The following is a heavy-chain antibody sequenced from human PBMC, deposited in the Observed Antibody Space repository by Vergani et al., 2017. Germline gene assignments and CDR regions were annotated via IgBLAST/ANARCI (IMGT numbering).Heavy chain of an antibody. J-gene: IGHJ4*02. CDR1: GYTFNNYA. CDR3: ARAKRGRLAVGATDS. Sequence: QEQLVQSGSELKKPGASVKVSCKASGYTFNNYAIHWVRQAPGQGLEWMGWINPTTGNPTYARAFTGRFVFSLGTSISTAYLQIGSLKAEYTAVYFCARAKRGRLAVGATDSWGQGTLLTVSS. D-gene: IGHD6-19*01. CDR2: INPTTGNP. V-gene: IGHV7-4-1*01.